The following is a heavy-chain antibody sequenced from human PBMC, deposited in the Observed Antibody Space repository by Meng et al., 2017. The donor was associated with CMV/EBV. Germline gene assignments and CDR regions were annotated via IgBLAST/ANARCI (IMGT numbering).Heavy chain of an antibody. Sequence: SGFTFSSYGMRWVRQAPGKGLEWVAVIWYDGSNKYYADSVKGRFTISRDNSKNTLYLQMNSLRAEDTAVYYCAKDFTYSSSPAYYFDYWGQGTLVTVSS. V-gene: IGHV3-33*06. CDR3: AKDFTYSSSPAYYFDY. CDR2: IWYDGSNK. D-gene: IGHD6-6*01. CDR1: GFTFSSYG. J-gene: IGHJ4*02.